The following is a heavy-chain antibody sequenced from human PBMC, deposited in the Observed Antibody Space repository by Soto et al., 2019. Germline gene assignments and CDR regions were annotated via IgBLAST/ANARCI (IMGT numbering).Heavy chain of an antibody. Sequence: ASVKVSCKASGGTFSSYAISWVRQAPGQGLEWMGGIIPIFGTANYAQKFQGRVTITADESTSTAYMELSSLRSEDTAVYYCARDPNYYDSIGSHDAFDIWGQGTMVTVSS. CDR1: GGTFSSYA. CDR3: ARDPNYYDSIGSHDAFDI. D-gene: IGHD3-22*01. J-gene: IGHJ3*02. CDR2: IIPIFGTA. V-gene: IGHV1-69*13.